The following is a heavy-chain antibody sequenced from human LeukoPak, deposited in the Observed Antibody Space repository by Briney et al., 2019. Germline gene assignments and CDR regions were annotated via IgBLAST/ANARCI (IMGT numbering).Heavy chain of an antibody. CDR1: GFTFSSYS. Sequence: GGSLRLSCAASGFTFSSYSMNWVRQAPGKGLEWVSSISSSSSYIYYADSVKGRFTISRDNAKNSLYLQMNSLRAEDTAVYYCERDPAPRLVRGGINDYWGQGTLVTVSS. CDR3: ERDPAPRLVRGGINDY. D-gene: IGHD3-10*01. J-gene: IGHJ4*02. CDR2: ISSSSSYI. V-gene: IGHV3-21*01.